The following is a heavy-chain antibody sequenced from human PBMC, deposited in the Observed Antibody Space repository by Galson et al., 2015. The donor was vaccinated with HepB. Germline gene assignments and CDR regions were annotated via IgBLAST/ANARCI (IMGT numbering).Heavy chain of an antibody. CDR1: GFTFSDYY. CDR3: ARGKELLFGNFDY. J-gene: IGHJ4*02. Sequence: SLRLSCAASGFTFSDYYMSWIRQAPGKGLEWVSYISSSGSTIYYADSVKGRFTISRDNAKNSLYLQMNSLRAEDTTVYYCARGKELLFGNFDYWGQGTLVTVSS. CDR2: ISSSGSTI. D-gene: IGHD1-26*01. V-gene: IGHV3-11*01.